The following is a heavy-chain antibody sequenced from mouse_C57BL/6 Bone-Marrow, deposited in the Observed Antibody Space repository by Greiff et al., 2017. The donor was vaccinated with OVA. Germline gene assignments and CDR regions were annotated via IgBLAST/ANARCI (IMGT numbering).Heavy chain of an antibody. V-gene: IGHV5-6*01. J-gene: IGHJ2*01. CDR1: GFTFSSYG. D-gene: IGHD2-2*01. CDR2: ISSGGSYT. Sequence: EVHLVESGGDLVKPGGSLKLSCAASGFTFSSYGMSWVRQTPDKRLEWVATISSGGSYTYYPDSVKGRFTISRDNAKNTLYLQMSSLKSEDTAMYYCARRGMVTTYDYWGQGTTLTVSS. CDR3: ARRGMVTTYDY.